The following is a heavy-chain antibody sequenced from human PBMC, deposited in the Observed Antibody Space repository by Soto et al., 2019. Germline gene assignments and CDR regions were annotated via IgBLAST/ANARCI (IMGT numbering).Heavy chain of an antibody. CDR3: ASEIDATTATSLDY. D-gene: IGHD4-17*01. V-gene: IGHV1-3*01. Sequence: QVQLVQSGAEVKKPGASVKVSCKASGYTFSNCAMHWVRQAPGQGLEWMGWINAGNGDTKYSQKFQDRDTITRDTSASTAYMELSSLRFEDTAVYYCASEIDATTATSLDYWGQGTLVTVSS. CDR2: INAGNGDT. J-gene: IGHJ4*02. CDR1: GYTFSNCA.